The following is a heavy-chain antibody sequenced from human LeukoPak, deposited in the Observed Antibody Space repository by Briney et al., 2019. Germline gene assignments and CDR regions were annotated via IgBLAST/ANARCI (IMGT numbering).Heavy chain of an antibody. CDR2: ISAYNGNT. CDR3: ARDYPLWFGELGGAFDI. J-gene: IGHJ3*02. V-gene: IGHV1-18*01. Sequence: ASVKVSCKASGYTFTSYGISWARQAPGQGLEWMGWISAYNGNTNYAQKLQGRVTMTTDTSTSTAYMELRSLRSDDTAVYYCARDYPLWFGELGGAFDIWGQGTMVTVSS. CDR1: GYTFTSYG. D-gene: IGHD3-10*01.